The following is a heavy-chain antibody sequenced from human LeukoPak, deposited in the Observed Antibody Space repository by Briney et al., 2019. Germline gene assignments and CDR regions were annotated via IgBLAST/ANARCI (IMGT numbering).Heavy chain of an antibody. CDR2: ISASGGDT. J-gene: IGHJ1*01. CDR1: GFNFTMSA. V-gene: IGHV3-23*01. CDR3: ARDLGH. Sequence: GGSLRLSCSGSGFNFTMSAMSWVRQAPGKGLAWVSGISASGGDTSYADSARGRFTISRDNAKNSLYLQMNSLRDEDTAMYYCARDLGHWGQGTLVTVSS.